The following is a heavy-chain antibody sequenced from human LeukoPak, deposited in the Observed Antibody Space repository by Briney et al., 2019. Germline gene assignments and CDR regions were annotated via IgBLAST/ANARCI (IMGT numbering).Heavy chain of an antibody. V-gene: IGHV1-46*01. Sequence: GASVKVSCKASGYTFTSYYMHWVRQAPGQGLEWMGIINPSGGSTSYAQKFQGRVTMTRDTSTSTVYMELSSLRSEDTAVYYCARDLDVDTAMVTLDYWGQGTLVTVSS. J-gene: IGHJ4*02. CDR2: INPSGGST. D-gene: IGHD5-18*01. CDR1: GYTFTSYY. CDR3: ARDLDVDTAMVTLDY.